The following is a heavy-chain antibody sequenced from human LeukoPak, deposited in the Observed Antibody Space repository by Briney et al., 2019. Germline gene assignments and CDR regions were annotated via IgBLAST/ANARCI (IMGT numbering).Heavy chain of an antibody. CDR1: GFTFSSYA. V-gene: IGHV3-23*01. J-gene: IGHJ4*02. Sequence: GGSLRLSCAASGFTFSSYAMSWVRQAPGKGLEWVSAIIGSGGSTYYADSVKGRFTISRDNSKNTLYLLMNSLRAEDTAVYYCAKVSSASRLYYYDSSGYSPNWGQGTLVTVSS. CDR3: AKVSSASRLYYYDSSGYSPN. CDR2: IIGSGGST. D-gene: IGHD3-22*01.